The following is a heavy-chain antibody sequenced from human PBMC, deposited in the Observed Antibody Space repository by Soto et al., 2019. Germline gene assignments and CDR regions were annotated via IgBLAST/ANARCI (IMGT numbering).Heavy chain of an antibody. D-gene: IGHD4-17*01. J-gene: IGHJ3*02. CDR1: GFTFSSYA. CDR3: AKVPYYGDAFDI. CDR2: ISGSGGST. Sequence: GGSLRLSCAASGFTFSSYAMSWVRQAPGKGLEWVSAISGSGGSTYYADSMKGRFTISRDNSKNTLYLQMNSLRAEDTAVYYCAKVPYYGDAFDIWGQGTMVTVSS. V-gene: IGHV3-23*01.